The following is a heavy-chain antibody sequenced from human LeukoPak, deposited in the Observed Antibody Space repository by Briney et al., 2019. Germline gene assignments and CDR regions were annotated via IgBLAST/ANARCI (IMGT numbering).Heavy chain of an antibody. CDR2: IIPIFGTA. CDR1: GGTSSSYA. J-gene: IGHJ6*03. Sequence: SVKVSCKASGGTSSSYAISWVRQAPGQRLEWMGRIIPIFGTANYAQKFQGRVTITAYKSSSTASMELSSLRSEDTAVYYCADGASGQPYYLDNMDDWGKGTTVTVSS. V-gene: IGHV1-69*06. D-gene: IGHD5-12*01. CDR3: ADGASGQPYYLDNMDD.